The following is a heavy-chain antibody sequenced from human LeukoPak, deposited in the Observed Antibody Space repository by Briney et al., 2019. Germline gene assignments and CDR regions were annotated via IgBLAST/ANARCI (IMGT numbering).Heavy chain of an antibody. V-gene: IGHV4-61*02. CDR3: ARDPYSSSWYDFDY. D-gene: IGHD6-13*01. Sequence: SETLSLTCTVSSGSISSGSYYWSWIRQPAGKGLEWIGRIYTSGSTNYNPSLKSRVTISVDTSKNQFSLKLSSVTAADTAVYYCARDPYSSSWYDFDYWGQGTLVTVSS. CDR2: IYTSGST. J-gene: IGHJ4*02. CDR1: SGSISSGSYY.